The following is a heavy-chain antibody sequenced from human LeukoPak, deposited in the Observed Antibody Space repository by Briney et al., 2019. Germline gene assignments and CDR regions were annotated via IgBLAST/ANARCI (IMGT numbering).Heavy chain of an antibody. CDR3: ARGGTTVTARDYFDY. J-gene: IGHJ4*02. CDR1: GFTFSTYW. Sequence: GGSLRLSCAASGFTFSTYWMSWVRQAPGKGLEWVANIKQDGSEKNYVDSVLGRFTISRDNAENSLYLQMNSLRAEDTAVYYRARGGTTVTARDYFDYWGQGTLVTVSS. D-gene: IGHD4-11*01. CDR2: IKQDGSEK. V-gene: IGHV3-7*01.